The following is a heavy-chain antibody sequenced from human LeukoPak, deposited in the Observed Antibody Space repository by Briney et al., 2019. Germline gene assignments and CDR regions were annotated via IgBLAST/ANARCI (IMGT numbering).Heavy chain of an antibody. Sequence: GGSLRLSCAVSGFTFSDYAMHWVRQAPGKGLEWVSIIYSGGSTFYADSVKGRFTISRDNSKSTLYLQMNSLRAEDTAVYYCARGGSYLSAFDIWGQGTMVTVSS. CDR3: ARGGSYLSAFDI. D-gene: IGHD1-26*01. V-gene: IGHV3-53*01. CDR1: GFTFSDYA. J-gene: IGHJ3*02. CDR2: IYSGGST.